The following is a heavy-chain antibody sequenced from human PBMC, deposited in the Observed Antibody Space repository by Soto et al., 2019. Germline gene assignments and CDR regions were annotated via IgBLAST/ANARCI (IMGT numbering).Heavy chain of an antibody. Sequence: QVQLVESGGGLVKPGGSLRLSCAASGFTFSDYYMSWIRQAPGKGLEWVSYISSSSSYTNYADSVKGRFTISRDNAKNSLYLQMNSLRAEDTAVYYCARDQYSGWPSLYYFDYCGQGTLVTVSS. CDR3: ARDQYSGWPSLYYFDY. D-gene: IGHD6-19*01. CDR2: ISSSSSYT. J-gene: IGHJ4*02. CDR1: GFTFSDYY. V-gene: IGHV3-11*06.